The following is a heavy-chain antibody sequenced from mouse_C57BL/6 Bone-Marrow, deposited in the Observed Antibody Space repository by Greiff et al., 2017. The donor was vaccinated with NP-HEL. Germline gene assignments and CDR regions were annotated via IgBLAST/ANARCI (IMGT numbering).Heavy chain of an antibody. Sequence: EVKLMESGEGLVKPGGSLKLSCAASGFTFSSYAMSWVRQTPEKRLEWVAYISSGGDYIYYADTVKGRFTISRDNARNTLYLQMSSLKSEDTAMYYCTRDRPSSPCAYWGQGTLVTVSA. CDR2: ISSGGDYI. CDR1: GFTFSSYA. J-gene: IGHJ3*01. CDR3: TRDRPSSPCAY. D-gene: IGHD3-1*01. V-gene: IGHV5-9-1*02.